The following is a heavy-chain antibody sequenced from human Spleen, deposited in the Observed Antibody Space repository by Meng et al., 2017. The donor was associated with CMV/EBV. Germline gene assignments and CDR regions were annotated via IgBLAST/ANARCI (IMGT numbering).Heavy chain of an antibody. CDR2: ISDSGAST. CDR3: ARDRSSTSCWGMDV. Sequence: SCAASGFTFSRYTMTWVRQAPGKGLEWVSSISDSGASTNYADSVKGRFTISRDNSKNTLYLQMNSLRAEDTAVYYCARDRSSTSCWGMDVWGQGTTVTVSS. CDR1: GFTFSRYT. D-gene: IGHD2-2*01. J-gene: IGHJ6*02. V-gene: IGHV3-23*01.